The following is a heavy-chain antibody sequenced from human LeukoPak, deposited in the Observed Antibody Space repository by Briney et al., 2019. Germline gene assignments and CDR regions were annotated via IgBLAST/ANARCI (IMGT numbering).Heavy chain of an antibody. Sequence: GGSLRLSCAASGFTFSSYAMSWVRQAPGKGLEWVSAISGSGGSTYYADSVKGRFTISRDNSKNTLYLQMNSLRAEDTAVYYCAKDRGPPGGYGLYDYYCYGMDVWGQGTTVTVSS. D-gene: IGHD5/OR15-5a*01. CDR3: AKDRGPPGGYGLYDYYCYGMDV. CDR2: ISGSGGST. J-gene: IGHJ6*02. CDR1: GFTFSSYA. V-gene: IGHV3-23*01.